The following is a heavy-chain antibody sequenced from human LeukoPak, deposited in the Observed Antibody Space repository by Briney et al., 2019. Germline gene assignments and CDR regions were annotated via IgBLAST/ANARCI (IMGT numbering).Heavy chain of an antibody. J-gene: IGHJ4*02. CDR1: GYTFTSYA. CDR2: INAGNGNT. D-gene: IGHD3-10*01. Sequence: ASVKVSCKASGYTFTSYAMHWVRQAPGQRLEWMGWINAGNGNTKYSQKFQSRVTITRDTSASTAYMELSSLRSEDTAMYYCARENYYGSGSYYNLDYWGQGTLVTVSS. V-gene: IGHV1-3*01. CDR3: ARENYYGSGSYYNLDY.